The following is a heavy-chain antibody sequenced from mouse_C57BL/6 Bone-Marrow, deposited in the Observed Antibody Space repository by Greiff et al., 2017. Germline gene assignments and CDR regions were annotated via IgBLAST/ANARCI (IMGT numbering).Heavy chain of an antibody. D-gene: IGHD2-4*01. CDR1: GFTFSSYT. CDR3: AIYDYGDCDV. J-gene: IGHJ1*03. Sequence: DVMLVESGGGLVKPGGSLKLSCAASGFTFSSYTMSWVRQTPEKRLEWVATISGGGGNTYYPDSVKGRFTISRDNAKNTLYLQMSSLRSEDTAFDYCAIYDYGDCDVWGTGTTVTVSS. V-gene: IGHV5-9*01. CDR2: ISGGGGNT.